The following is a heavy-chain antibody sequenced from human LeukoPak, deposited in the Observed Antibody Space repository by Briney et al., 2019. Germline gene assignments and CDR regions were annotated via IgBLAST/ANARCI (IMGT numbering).Heavy chain of an antibody. D-gene: IGHD2-2*01. Sequence: GGSLRLSCAASGFTFSSYAMSWVRQAPGKGLEWVSAISGSGGSTYYADSVKGRFTISRDNSKNTLYLQMNSLRAEDTAVYYCAKDGAPDIVVVPAAPYYYYGRDVWGKGTTVTVSS. CDR2: ISGSGGST. CDR3: AKDGAPDIVVVPAAPYYYYGRDV. V-gene: IGHV3-23*01. CDR1: GFTFSSYA. J-gene: IGHJ6*04.